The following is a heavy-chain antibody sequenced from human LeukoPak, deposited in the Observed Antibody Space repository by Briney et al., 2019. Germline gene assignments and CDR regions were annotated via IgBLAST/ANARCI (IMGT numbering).Heavy chain of an antibody. J-gene: IGHJ4*02. Sequence: GGSLRLSCAASGFTFSSYSMNWVRQAPGKGLEWVSSISSSSSYIYYADSVKGRFIISRDNAKNSLYLQMNSLRAEDTAVYYCASAYYDYVWGSYRYTFDYWGQGTLVTVSS. CDR1: GFTFSSYS. V-gene: IGHV3-21*01. D-gene: IGHD3-16*02. CDR2: ISSSSSYI. CDR3: ASAYYDYVWGSYRYTFDY.